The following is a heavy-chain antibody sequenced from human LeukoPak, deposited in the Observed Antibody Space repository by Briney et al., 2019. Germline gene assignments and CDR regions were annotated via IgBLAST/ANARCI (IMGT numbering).Heavy chain of an antibody. V-gene: IGHV4-61*02. Sequence: SQTLSLTCTVSGGSISSGSYYWSWIRQPAGKGLEWIGRIYTSGSTNYNPSLKSRVTISVDTSKNQFSLKLSSVTAVDTAVYYCARDSRDGLHYWGQGTLVTVSS. CDR3: ARDSRDGLHY. CDR1: GGSISSGSYY. CDR2: IYTSGST. D-gene: IGHD5-24*01. J-gene: IGHJ4*02.